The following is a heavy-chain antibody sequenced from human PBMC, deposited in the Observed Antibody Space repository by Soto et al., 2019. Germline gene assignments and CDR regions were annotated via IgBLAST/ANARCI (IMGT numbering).Heavy chain of an antibody. D-gene: IGHD5-12*01. J-gene: IGHJ6*02. CDR3: SRGMTTWLRLWDYFYYGMDV. CDR2: INPNSAGT. CDR1: GYTFTGYY. Sequence: QVQLVQSGAEVKKPGASVKVSCKASGYTFTGYYMHWVRQAPGQGLEWMGWINPNSAGTNYAQKFQGRVTMTRDTSISTAYMELSRLRSDDTAVYYCSRGMTTWLRLWDYFYYGMDVWGQGTTVPVSS. V-gene: IGHV1-2*02.